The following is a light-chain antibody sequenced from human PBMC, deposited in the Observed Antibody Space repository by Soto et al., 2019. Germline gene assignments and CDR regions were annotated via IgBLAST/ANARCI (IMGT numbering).Light chain of an antibody. V-gene: IGLV2-14*01. Sequence: QSALTQPASVSGSPGQSITISCTGTSSDIGGYDYVSWYQQHPGKAPKLMISEVSNRPSGVSNRFSGSKSGNTASLTISGLQAEDEADYYCSSYTISSHVVFGGGTKLTVL. CDR1: SSDIGGYDY. CDR2: EVS. J-gene: IGLJ2*01. CDR3: SSYTISSHVV.